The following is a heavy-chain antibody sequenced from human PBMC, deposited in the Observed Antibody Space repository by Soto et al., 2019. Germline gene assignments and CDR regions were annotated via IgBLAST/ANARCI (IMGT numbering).Heavy chain of an antibody. CDR2: IIPFFGTP. CDR1: AATFSSYA. D-gene: IGHD3-22*01. Sequence: QVLLVQSGAEVKKPGSSVKVSCKLSAATFSSYAMSWVRQAPGQGLEWIGGIIPFFGTPNYAQKFQGRVTITADTSTATSYMELSSLRSDDTAVYYCARDKGAYYSHLVYWGQGTLVTVSS. CDR3: ARDKGAYYSHLVY. J-gene: IGHJ4*02. V-gene: IGHV1-69*06.